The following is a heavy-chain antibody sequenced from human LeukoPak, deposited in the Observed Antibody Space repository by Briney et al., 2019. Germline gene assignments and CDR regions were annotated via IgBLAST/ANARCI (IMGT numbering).Heavy chain of an antibody. J-gene: IGHJ4*02. D-gene: IGHD4-17*01. V-gene: IGHV1-18*01. CDR1: GYTFTSYG. Sequence: ASVKVSCKSSGYTFTSYGISWVRQATGQGLEWMGWISAYNGNTNYAQKLRGRVTITTDTSTSTAYMELRSLRSDDTALYFCARDRRDGDYLDYWGQGTLVTVSS. CDR2: ISAYNGNT. CDR3: ARDRRDGDYLDY.